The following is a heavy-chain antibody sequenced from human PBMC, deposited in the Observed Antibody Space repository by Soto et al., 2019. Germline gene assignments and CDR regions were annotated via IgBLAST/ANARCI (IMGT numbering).Heavy chain of an antibody. D-gene: IGHD3-10*01. CDR2: ISGSGGST. V-gene: IGHV3-23*01. Sequence: GGSLRLSCAASGFTFSSYAMSWVRQAPGKGLEWVSAISGSGGSTYYADSVKGRFTISRDNSKNTLYLQMNSLRAEDTAVYYCATPPYYYGSGSYYVPYFDYWGQGTLVTVSS. CDR3: ATPPYYYGSGSYYVPYFDY. CDR1: GFTFSSYA. J-gene: IGHJ4*02.